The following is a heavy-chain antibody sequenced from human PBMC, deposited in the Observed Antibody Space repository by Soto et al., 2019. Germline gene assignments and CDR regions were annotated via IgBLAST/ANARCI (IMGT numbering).Heavy chain of an antibody. CDR1: GFTFSSYW. V-gene: IGHV3-7*01. Sequence: GGSLRLSCVVSGFTFSSYWMNWVRQAPGKGLEWVANIKEDGSEKGYVDSVKGRFTISRDNAKNSLYLQMNSLRAEDTAVYYCAGPARAQLFSYWGQGTLVTVSS. CDR3: AGPARAQLFSY. CDR2: IKEDGSEK. D-gene: IGHD5-18*01. J-gene: IGHJ4*02.